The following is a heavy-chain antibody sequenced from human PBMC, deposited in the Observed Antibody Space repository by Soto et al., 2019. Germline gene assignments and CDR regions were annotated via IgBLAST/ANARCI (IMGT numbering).Heavy chain of an antibody. J-gene: IGHJ4*02. CDR2: INPSGGST. CDR3: ARAPGRTKKFDF. Sequence: QVQLVQSGAEVKKPGASVKVSCKASGYTFTSYYLHWVRQAPGQGLEWMGIINPSGGSTSYAQKFQCSVTMTRDTSTSTVYMELSSLRSEDTAVYDCARAPGRTKKFDFWRQGTLVTVAS. V-gene: IGHV1-46*01. D-gene: IGHD3-10*01. CDR1: GYTFTSYY.